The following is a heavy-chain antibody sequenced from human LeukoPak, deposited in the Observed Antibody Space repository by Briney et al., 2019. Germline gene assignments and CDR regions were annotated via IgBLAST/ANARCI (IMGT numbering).Heavy chain of an antibody. CDR2: INSDGSST. V-gene: IGHV3-74*01. J-gene: IGHJ4*02. CDR3: ARARRDYYFDY. CDR1: GFTFSSYW. Sequence: GGSLRLSCAASGFTFSSYWMHWVRQVPGKGLVWVSRINSDGSSTSYADSVKGRFTISRDNAKNTLYLQMNSLRAEDTAVYYCARARRDYYFDYWGQGTLVTVSS.